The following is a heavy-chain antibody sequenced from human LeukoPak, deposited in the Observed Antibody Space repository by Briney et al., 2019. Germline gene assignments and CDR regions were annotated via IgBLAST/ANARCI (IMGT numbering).Heavy chain of an antibody. J-gene: IGHJ4*02. Sequence: SETLSLTCTVSGGSISSGDYYWSWIRQPPGKGLEWIGYMYYSGSTYYNPSLKSRVVISVDTSKNQFSLKLSSVTAADTAVYYCARVNNWNEALLTSIFDYWGQGTLVTVSS. CDR1: GGSISSGDYY. CDR2: MYYSGST. V-gene: IGHV4-30-4*01. CDR3: ARVNNWNEALLTSIFDY. D-gene: IGHD1-1*01.